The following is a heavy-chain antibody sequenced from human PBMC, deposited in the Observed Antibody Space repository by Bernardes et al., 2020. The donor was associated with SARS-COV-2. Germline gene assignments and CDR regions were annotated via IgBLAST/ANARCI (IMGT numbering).Heavy chain of an antibody. J-gene: IGHJ6*02. Sequence: GESLKISCKGSGYNFTSQWIGWVRQMPGKGLEWMAIIHPGDSDTRYSPSFRGQVTISADKSITTAYLQWRSLKASDSGMYYCARQSVVTAQFYGMDVWGQGTTVTGSS. CDR2: IHPGDSDT. CDR3: ARQSVVTAQFYGMDV. V-gene: IGHV5-51*01. CDR1: GYNFTSQW. D-gene: IGHD2-21*02.